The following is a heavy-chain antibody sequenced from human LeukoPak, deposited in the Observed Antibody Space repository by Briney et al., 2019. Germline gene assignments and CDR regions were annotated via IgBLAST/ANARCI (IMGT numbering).Heavy chain of an antibody. CDR3: ARFRRDGYNYFDY. J-gene: IGHJ4*02. D-gene: IGHD5-24*01. Sequence: SETLSLTCTVSGGSISSSSDYWCWIRHPPGKGLEWTGNIYFPGNTYYNPSLKSRVTIFVDTPKSQFSLKLRSVTAADTAVYYCARFRRDGYNYFDYWGQGTLVTVSS. V-gene: IGHV4-39*01. CDR1: GGSISSSSDY. CDR2: IYFPGNT.